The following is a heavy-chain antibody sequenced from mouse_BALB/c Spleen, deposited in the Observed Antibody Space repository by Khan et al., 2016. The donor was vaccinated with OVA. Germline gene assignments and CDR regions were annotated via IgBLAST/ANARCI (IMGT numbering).Heavy chain of an antibody. J-gene: IGHJ4*01. CDR1: GYSITRDYA. CDR2: IRYSGSS. Sequence: EVQLQESGPGLVKPSQSLSLTCTVTGYSITRDYAWNWIRQFPGNKLEWMGYIRYSGSSSYHPSLQSRISIPRDTSKNQSFLQVNSLTTEDTATYYCARGRTYWGQGTSVTVSS. V-gene: IGHV3-2*02. CDR3: ARGRTY.